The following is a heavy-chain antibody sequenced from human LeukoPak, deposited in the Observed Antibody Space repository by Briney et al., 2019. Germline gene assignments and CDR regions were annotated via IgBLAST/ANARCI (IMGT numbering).Heavy chain of an antibody. CDR2: IYYSGST. CDR3: ARSERINMILGGGFDI. J-gene: IGHJ3*02. D-gene: IGHD3-22*01. CDR1: GGSISSYY. Sequence: SETLSLTCTVSGGSISSYYWSWIRQPPGKGLEWIGYIYYSGSTNYSPSLKSRVTISVDTSKNQFSLKLSSVTAADTAVFYCARSERINMILGGGFDIWGQGTMVTVSS. V-gene: IGHV4-59*08.